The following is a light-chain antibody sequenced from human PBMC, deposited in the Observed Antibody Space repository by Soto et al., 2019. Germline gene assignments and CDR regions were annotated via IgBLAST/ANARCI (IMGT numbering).Light chain of an antibody. CDR3: QQSDSAPLT. CDR2: AAA. J-gene: IGKJ5*01. CDR1: QSISNY. V-gene: IGKV1-39*01. Sequence: DIQMTQSPSSLSASVGDRVTITCRASQSISNYLNWYQQKPGKAPKLLIYAAASLQSGVPPRFSGSGSGTDFTLTISSLQPEDFATYYCQQSDSAPLTFGQGTRLAIK.